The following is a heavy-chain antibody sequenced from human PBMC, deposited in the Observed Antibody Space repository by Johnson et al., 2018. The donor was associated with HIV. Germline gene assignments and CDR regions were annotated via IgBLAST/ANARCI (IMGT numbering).Heavy chain of an antibody. Sequence: QVQLVESGGGLVQPGGSLRLSCAVSGFIFSSYWMSWVRQAPGQGLEWVAVISYDGSYKYYADSVKGRFTISRDSSKNMLYLQMNSLRTEDTAVYYCGRDINYSNYVTDAFDIWCQGTVVTVSS. CDR3: GRDINYSNYVTDAFDI. CDR1: GFIFSSYW. V-gene: IGHV3-30*03. CDR2: ISYDGSYK. D-gene: IGHD4-11*01. J-gene: IGHJ3*02.